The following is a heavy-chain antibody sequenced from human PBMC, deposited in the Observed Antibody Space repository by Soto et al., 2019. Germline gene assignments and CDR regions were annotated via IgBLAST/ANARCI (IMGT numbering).Heavy chain of an antibody. J-gene: IGHJ4*02. CDR2: INAGNGNT. V-gene: IGHV1-3*01. CDR3: ARDRITIFGVVIIPVSSFGY. D-gene: IGHD3-3*01. CDR1: GYTFTSYA. Sequence: ASVKVSCKASGYTFTSYARHWVRQAPGQRLEWMGWINAGNGNTKYSQKFQGRVTITRDTSASTAYMELSSLRSEDTAVYYCARDRITIFGVVIIPVSSFGYWGQGTLVTVSS.